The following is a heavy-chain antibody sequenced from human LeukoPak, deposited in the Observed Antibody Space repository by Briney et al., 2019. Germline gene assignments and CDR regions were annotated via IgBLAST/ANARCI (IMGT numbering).Heavy chain of an antibody. CDR2: IYTSGST. V-gene: IGHV4-4*09. CDR1: GGSISSYY. J-gene: IGHJ4*02. Sequence: SETLSLTCTVSGGSISSYYRSWIRQPPGKGLEWIGYIYTSGSTNYNPSLKSRVTISVDTSKNQFSLKLSSVTAADTAVYYCARQKSIYYDSSEGYFDYWGQGTLVTVSS. CDR3: ARQKSIYYDSSEGYFDY. D-gene: IGHD3-22*01.